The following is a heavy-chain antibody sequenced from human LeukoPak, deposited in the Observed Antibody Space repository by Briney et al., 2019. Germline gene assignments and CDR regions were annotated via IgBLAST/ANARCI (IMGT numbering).Heavy chain of an antibody. CDR3: AKTTTGYSSGRYPGWPVDY. D-gene: IGHD6-19*01. CDR2: IGGSGYTT. J-gene: IGHJ4*02. Sequence: PGGSLRLSCAASGFTFSGYAMAWVRQAPEKGLEWGSVIGGSGYTTRYADSVKGRFTISRDKSKTTLFLQMNSLSAEDTAVYYCAKTTTGYSSGRYPGWPVDYWGQGTLVTVSS. CDR1: GFTFSGYA. V-gene: IGHV3-23*01.